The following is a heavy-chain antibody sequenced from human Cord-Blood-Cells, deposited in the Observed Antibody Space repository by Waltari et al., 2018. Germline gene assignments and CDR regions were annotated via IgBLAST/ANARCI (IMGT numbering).Heavy chain of an antibody. CDR1: GGSFSGYY. J-gene: IGHJ4*02. CDR2: INHSGST. Sequence: QVQLQQWGAGLLKPSETLSLTCAVYGGSFSGYYWSWIRQPPGKGLELIGEINHSGSTNYNPSLKSRVTISVDTSKNQFSLKLSSVTAADTAVYYCARGPRGYSSSWYVGYWGQGTLVTVSS. D-gene: IGHD6-13*01. V-gene: IGHV4-34*01. CDR3: ARGPRGYSSSWYVGY.